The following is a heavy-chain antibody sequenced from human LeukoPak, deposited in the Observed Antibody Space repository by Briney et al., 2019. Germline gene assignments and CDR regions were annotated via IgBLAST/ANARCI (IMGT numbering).Heavy chain of an antibody. CDR1: GYTFSNYG. V-gene: IGHV1-18*01. CDR3: ARLVVTATRSYYGMDV. Sequence: ASVKVSCKASGYTFSNYGISWVRQAPGQGLEWMGWISAYNGQTKYAEKFQGRVTMTTDAPTSTAYMELRSLRSDDTAVYYCARLVVTATRSYYGMDVWGQGTTVTVSS. J-gene: IGHJ6*02. D-gene: IGHD2-21*02. CDR2: ISAYNGQT.